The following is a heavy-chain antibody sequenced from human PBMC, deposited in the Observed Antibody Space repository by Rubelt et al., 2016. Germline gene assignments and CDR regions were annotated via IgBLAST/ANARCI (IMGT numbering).Heavy chain of an antibody. CDR1: GFTFSSYS. J-gene: IGHJ4*02. CDR3: ARQTEVASYIDY. V-gene: IGHV3-48*04. D-gene: IGHD5-24*01. CDR2: ISSRSSPI. Sequence: EVQLVESGGGLVQPGGSLRLSCAASGFTFSSYSMNWVRQAPGKGLEWVSYISSRSSPIYFADSVKGRVTSVRDNAKNSLYLQMNSLRAEDTARYYCARQTEVASYIDYWGQGTLVTVSS.